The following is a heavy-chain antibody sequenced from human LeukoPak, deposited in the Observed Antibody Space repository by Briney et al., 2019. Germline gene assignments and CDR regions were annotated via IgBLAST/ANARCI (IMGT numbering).Heavy chain of an antibody. CDR3: ARESVGGEERKSAFDI. V-gene: IGHV6-1*01. Sequence: SQTLSLTCAISGDSVSSNSAAWNWIRQSPSRGLEWLGKTYYRSKWYNDYAVSVKSRITINPDTSKNQFSLQLNSVTPEDTAVYYCARESVGGEERKSAFDIWGQGTMVTVSS. CDR2: TYYRSKWYN. J-gene: IGHJ3*02. D-gene: IGHD3-10*01. CDR1: GDSVSSNSAA.